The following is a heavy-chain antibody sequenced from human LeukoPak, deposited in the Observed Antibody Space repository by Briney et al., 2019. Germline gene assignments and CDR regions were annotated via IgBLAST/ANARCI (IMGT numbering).Heavy chain of an antibody. CDR1: GYTFTSYY. D-gene: IGHD2-21*02. V-gene: IGHV1-46*01. Sequence: ASVKVSCKASGYTFTSYYIHWVRQAPGQGLEWMGIINPSGGNTTYAQKFQGRVTMTRDTSTSTVYMELSSLRSEDTAVYYCARDREHIVVVTATRDAFDIWGQGTMVTVSS. CDR2: INPSGGNT. J-gene: IGHJ3*02. CDR3: ARDREHIVVVTATRDAFDI.